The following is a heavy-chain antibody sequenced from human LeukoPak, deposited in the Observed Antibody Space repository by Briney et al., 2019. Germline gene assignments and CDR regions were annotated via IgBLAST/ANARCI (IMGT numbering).Heavy chain of an antibody. CDR1: GGSFSGYY. CDR2: INHSGST. D-gene: IGHD1-26*01. J-gene: IGHJ6*03. V-gene: IGHV4-34*01. Sequence: SETLSLTCAVYGGSFSGYYWSWIRQPPGKGLEWIGEINHSGSTNYNPSLKSRVTISVDTSKNQFSLKLSSVTAADTAVYYCARLVGIYYYYYMDVWGKGTTVTVSS. CDR3: ARLVGIYYYYYMDV.